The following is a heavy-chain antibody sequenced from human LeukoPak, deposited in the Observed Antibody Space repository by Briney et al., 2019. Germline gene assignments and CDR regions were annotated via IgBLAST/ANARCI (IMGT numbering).Heavy chain of an antibody. CDR2: ISAYNGNT. D-gene: IGHD4-11*01. CDR1: GYTFTTYG. V-gene: IGHV1-18*01. CDR3: ARGLLSFMRSDYSNYWDNWFDP. J-gene: IGHJ5*02. Sequence: ASVKVSCKASGYTFTTYGISWVRQAPGQGLEWMGWISAYNGNTNYAQKLQGRVTMTTDTSTSTAYMELSSLRSDDTAVYYCARGLLSFMRSDYSNYWDNWFDPWGQGTLVTVSS.